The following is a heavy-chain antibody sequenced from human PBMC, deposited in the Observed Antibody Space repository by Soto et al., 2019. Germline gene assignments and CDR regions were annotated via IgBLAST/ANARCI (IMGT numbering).Heavy chain of an antibody. Sequence: GGSLRLSCAASGFTFNGYAMILVRQAPGKGLEWVSAISGSAGSTKSADSVKGRFTISRDNSQNTLYLQMNSLRAEDTAVYYCEKETYYEFLSGSGPFDYWGQGTQVNVSS. V-gene: IGHV3-23*01. CDR3: EKETYYEFLSGSGPFDY. CDR1: GFTFNGYA. D-gene: IGHD3-3*01. J-gene: IGHJ4*02. CDR2: ISGSAGST.